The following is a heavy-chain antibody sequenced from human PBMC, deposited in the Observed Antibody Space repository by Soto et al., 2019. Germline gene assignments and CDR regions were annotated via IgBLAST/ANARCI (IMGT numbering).Heavy chain of an antibody. CDR3: ARDQSYNDLYWWLDT. V-gene: IGHV3-74*01. CDR2: IYYDGSVT. J-gene: IGHJ5*02. Sequence: ETLSLSCAASGFTFSSYWMHWVRQAPGKGLVWLSRIYYDGSVTIYADSVKGRFTISRDNTKNTLYLQLSSLRPEDTAMYFCARDQSYNDLYWWLDTWGQGTLVTVSS. CDR1: GFTFSSYW. D-gene: IGHD3-22*01.